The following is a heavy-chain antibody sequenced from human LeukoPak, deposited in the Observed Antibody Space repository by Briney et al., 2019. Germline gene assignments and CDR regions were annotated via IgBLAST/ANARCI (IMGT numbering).Heavy chain of an antibody. V-gene: IGHV3-30*18. D-gene: IGHD5-18*01. J-gene: IGHJ3*02. CDR3: AKGGVYKRRGYSYGSAFDI. CDR1: GFTFSSYG. Sequence: QPGRSLRLSCAASGFTFSSYGMHWVRQAPGKGLEWVAVISYDGSNKYYADSVKGRFTISRDNSKNTLYLQMNSLRAEDTALYYCAKGGVYKRRGYSYGSAFDIWGQGTMVTASS. CDR2: ISYDGSNK.